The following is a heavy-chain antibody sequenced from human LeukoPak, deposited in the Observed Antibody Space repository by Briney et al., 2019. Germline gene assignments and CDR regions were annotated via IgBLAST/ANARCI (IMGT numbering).Heavy chain of an antibody. V-gene: IGHV4-34*01. CDR2: INHSGST. D-gene: IGHD6-6*01. J-gene: IGHJ4*02. CDR3: ARGRYSSSSHDY. Sequence: SETLSLTWAVYGGSFSGYYWSWIRQPPGKGLEWIGEINHSGSTNYNPSLKSRVTISVDTSKNQFSLKLSSVTAADTAVYYCARGRYSSSSHDYWGQGTLVTVSS. CDR1: GGSFSGYY.